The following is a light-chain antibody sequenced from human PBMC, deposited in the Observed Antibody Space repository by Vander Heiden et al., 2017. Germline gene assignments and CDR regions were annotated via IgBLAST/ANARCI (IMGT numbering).Light chain of an antibody. CDR1: QSVSSY. Sequence: ELVLTQSPATLSLSPGERATLSCSASQSVSSYLVWYQQKPGQAPRLLIYDASNRATGIPARFSGSGSGTDFTLTISNLEAEDVAVYYCQQRSDWPRTFGQGTKLEIK. V-gene: IGKV3-11*01. J-gene: IGKJ2*01. CDR2: DAS. CDR3: QQRSDWPRT.